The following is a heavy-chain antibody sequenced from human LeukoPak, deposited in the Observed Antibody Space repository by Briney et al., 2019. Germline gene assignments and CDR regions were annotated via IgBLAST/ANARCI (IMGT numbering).Heavy chain of an antibody. CDR3: ARGSYGSGSLRIEIDY. Sequence: ASVKVSCKASGYTFTGYYMHWVRQAPGQGLEWMGWINPNSGGTNYAQKFQGWVTMTRDTSISTAYMELSRLRSDDTAAYYCARGSYGSGSLRIEIDYWGQGTLVTVSS. CDR2: INPNSGGT. D-gene: IGHD3-10*01. V-gene: IGHV1-2*04. J-gene: IGHJ4*02. CDR1: GYTFTGYY.